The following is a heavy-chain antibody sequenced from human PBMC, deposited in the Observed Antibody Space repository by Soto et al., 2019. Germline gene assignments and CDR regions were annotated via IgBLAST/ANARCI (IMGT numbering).Heavy chain of an antibody. J-gene: IGHJ4*02. CDR2: IKSKKDGGAR. V-gene: IGHV3-15*01. CDR3: VEGWNDF. D-gene: IGHD1-1*01. Sequence: EVQVVESGGDLVEPGGSLRLSCETSGFMFSSAWMRWVRQAPGKGLEWVARIKSKKDGGARDYAAPVNGRFSISRDDSKSTVYLQMNSLRAEDTALYYCVEGWNDFWGQGTLVTVSS. CDR1: GFMFSSAW.